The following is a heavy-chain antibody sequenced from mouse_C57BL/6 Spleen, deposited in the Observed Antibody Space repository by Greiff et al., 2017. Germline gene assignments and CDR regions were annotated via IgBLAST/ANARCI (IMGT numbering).Heavy chain of an antibody. CDR1: GYTFTSYW. J-gene: IGHJ1*03. CDR2: IYPSYSET. V-gene: IGHV1-61*01. D-gene: IGHD4-1*01. CDR3: AREGTGTGYFDV. Sequence: QVQLQQSGAELVRPGSSVKLSCKASGYTFTSYWMDWVKQRPGQGLEWIGNIYPSYSETHYNQKFKDKATLTVDKSSSTAYMQLSSLTSEDSAVYYCAREGTGTGYFDVWGTGTTVTVSS.